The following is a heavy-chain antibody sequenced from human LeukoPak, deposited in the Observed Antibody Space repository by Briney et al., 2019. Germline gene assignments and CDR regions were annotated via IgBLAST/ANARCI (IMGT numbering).Heavy chain of an antibody. V-gene: IGHV3-21*01. Sequence: GGSLRLSCAASGFTFSSYSMNWVRQAPGKGLEWVSSISSSSSYIYYADSVKGRFTISRDNAKNSLYLQMNSLRAEDTAVYYCAREISAAHAGYSHYYYYGMDVWGQGTTVTVSS. CDR2: ISSSSSYI. J-gene: IGHJ6*02. CDR1: GFTFSSYS. CDR3: AREISAAHAGYSHYYYYGMDV. D-gene: IGHD5-24*01.